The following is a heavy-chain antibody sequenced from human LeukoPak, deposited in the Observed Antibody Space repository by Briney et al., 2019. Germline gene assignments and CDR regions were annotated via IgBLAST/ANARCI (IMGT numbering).Heavy chain of an antibody. J-gene: IGHJ4*02. D-gene: IGHD5-24*01. CDR2: IYSGGST. V-gene: IGHV3-66*01. Sequence: GGSLRLSCAASGFTFNSYAMSWVRQAPGKGLEWVSVIYSGGSTYYADSVKGRFTISRDNSKNTLYLQMNSLRAEDTAVYYCARGWLALFDYWGQGTLVTVSS. CDR3: ARGWLALFDY. CDR1: GFTFNSYA.